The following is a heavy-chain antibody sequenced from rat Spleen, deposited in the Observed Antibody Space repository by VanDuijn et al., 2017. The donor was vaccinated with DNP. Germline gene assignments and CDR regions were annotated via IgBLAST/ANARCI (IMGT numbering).Heavy chain of an antibody. CDR1: GFTFSNYY. V-gene: IGHV5S10*01. CDR2: IIYDGSRT. D-gene: IGHD1-12*02. J-gene: IGHJ4*01. CDR3: TRVGDFHDGGDGDVLDV. Sequence: EVQLVESGGGLVQAGRSLRLSCAASGFTFSNYYMAWVRQAPKKGLEWVATIIYDGSRTYYRDSVKGRFTISRDDARNTLSLQMNSLRSEDTATYYCTRVGDFHDGGDGDVLDVWGQGTSVTVSS.